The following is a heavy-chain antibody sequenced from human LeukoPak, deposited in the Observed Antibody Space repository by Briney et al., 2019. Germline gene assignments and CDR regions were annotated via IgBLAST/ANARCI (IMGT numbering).Heavy chain of an antibody. CDR3: ARTEIVEVPAAWAHFQH. J-gene: IGHJ1*01. V-gene: IGHV3-9*01. CDR2: ISWNSGSI. CDR1: GFTFDDYA. Sequence: GGSLRLSCAASGFTFDDYAMHGVRQAPGKGLEWVSGISWNSGSIGYADSVKGRFTISRDNAKNSLYLQMNSLRSEDTAVFYCARTEIVEVPAAWAHFQHWGQGTLVTVSS. D-gene: IGHD2-2*01.